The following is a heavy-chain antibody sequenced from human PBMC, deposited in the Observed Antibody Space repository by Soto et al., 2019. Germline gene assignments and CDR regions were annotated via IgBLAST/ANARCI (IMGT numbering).Heavy chain of an antibody. V-gene: IGHV3-73*02. CDR2: IRSKANSYAT. J-gene: IGHJ4*02. CDR1: GFTFSGSA. Sequence: EVQLVESGGGLVQPGGSLKLSCAASGFTFSGSAMHWVRQAAGKGLEWVGRIRSKANSYATAYPASGKGMFTISRDDSKNSAYLQMNSLKTEDAAVYYCTRHTDCSSTSCYISTFDYWGQGTLVTVSS. D-gene: IGHD2-2*02. CDR3: TRHTDCSSTSCYISTFDY.